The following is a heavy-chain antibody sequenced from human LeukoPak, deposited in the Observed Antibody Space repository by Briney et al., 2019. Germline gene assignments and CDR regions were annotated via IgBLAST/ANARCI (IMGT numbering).Heavy chain of an antibody. Sequence: GGSLRLSCAASGFIFSTYGMHWVRRAPGKGLEWVAVMSYDGSNKYYSDSVKGRFTISRDNSKNTLYLQMNSLRAEDTAVYYCAKDFGELLHGDAFDIWGQGTMVAVSS. D-gene: IGHD3-10*01. CDR2: MSYDGSNK. CDR1: GFIFSTYG. CDR3: AKDFGELLHGDAFDI. J-gene: IGHJ3*02. V-gene: IGHV3-30*18.